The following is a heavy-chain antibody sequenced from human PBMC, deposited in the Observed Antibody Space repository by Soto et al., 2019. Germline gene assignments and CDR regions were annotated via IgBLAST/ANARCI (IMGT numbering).Heavy chain of an antibody. CDR1: GFTFSSYA. Sequence: GSLRLSCAPSGFTFSSYAMSWVRQTTGKGLEWVSAISGSGGSTYYADSVKGRFTISRDNSKNTLYLQMNSLRAEDTAVYYCARGYCSSTSCYGRYYFDYWGQGTLVTAPQ. V-gene: IGHV3-23*01. D-gene: IGHD2-2*01. J-gene: IGHJ4*02. CDR2: ISGSGGST. CDR3: ARGYCSSTSCYGRYYFDY.